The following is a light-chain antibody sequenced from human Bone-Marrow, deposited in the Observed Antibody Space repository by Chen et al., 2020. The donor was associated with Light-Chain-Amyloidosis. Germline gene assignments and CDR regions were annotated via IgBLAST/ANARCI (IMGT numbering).Light chain of an antibody. CDR3: QSADTTDTLYVL. J-gene: IGLJ2*01. V-gene: IGLV3-25*03. Sequence: SYELSQPPPVSVSPGHTARLSCSGDGWTKQQAYWYQQKPGEAPVLVIYNDSERPSGIPERFSGSSSGRTVTMTISGVHAADEADDYCQSADTTDTLYVLFGGGTKLTVL. CDR2: NDS. CDR1: GWTKQQ.